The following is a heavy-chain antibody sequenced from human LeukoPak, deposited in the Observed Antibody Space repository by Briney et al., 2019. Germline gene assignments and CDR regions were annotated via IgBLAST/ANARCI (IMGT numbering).Heavy chain of an antibody. Sequence: SETLSLTCAVYGGSFSGYYWSWIRQPPGKGLEWIGEINHSGSTNYNPSLNSRVTISVDTSKNQFSLKLSSVTAADTAVYYCARVTYYDYVWGSYRPYYFDYWGQGTLVTVSS. D-gene: IGHD3-16*02. V-gene: IGHV4-34*01. CDR2: INHSGST. CDR1: GGSFSGYY. CDR3: ARVTYYDYVWGSYRPYYFDY. J-gene: IGHJ4*02.